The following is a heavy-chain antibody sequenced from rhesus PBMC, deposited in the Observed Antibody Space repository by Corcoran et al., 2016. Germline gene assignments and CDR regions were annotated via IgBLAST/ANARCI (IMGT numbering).Heavy chain of an antibody. V-gene: IGHV4-173*01. J-gene: IGHJ4*01. CDR1: GGSISSNY. Sequence: QLQLQESGPGLVKPSETLSLTCAVSGGSISSNYWSCIRHPPGKGLEGIGRISGSGGSTDYNPNLKSRVTISTETSKNQISLKLSSVTAADTAVYCCARGGLQYLDWFSDYWGQGVLVTVSS. D-gene: IGHD3-3*01. CDR2: ISGSGGST. CDR3: ARGGLQYLDWFSDY.